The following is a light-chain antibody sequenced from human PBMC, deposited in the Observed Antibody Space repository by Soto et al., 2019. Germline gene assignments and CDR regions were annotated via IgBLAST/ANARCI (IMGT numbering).Light chain of an antibody. CDR1: QSVSSSY. CDR2: GAS. CDR3: QQYGRSPPT. J-gene: IGKJ4*01. Sequence: EIVLTQSPGTLSLSPGERATLSCRASQSVSSSYLAWYQQKPGQAPRLLIYGASSRATGIPDRFSGSGSGKDFTLTISILEPEDFAVYYCQQYGRSPPTFGGGTKVEIK. V-gene: IGKV3-20*01.